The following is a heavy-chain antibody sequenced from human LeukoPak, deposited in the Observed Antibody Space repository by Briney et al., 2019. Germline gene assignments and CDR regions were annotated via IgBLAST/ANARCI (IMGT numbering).Heavy chain of an antibody. J-gene: IGHJ4*02. Sequence: GGSLRLSRAASGFTFSTYGMRWLRQPPGRGLEWVAVISNDGLKDHYADSVKGRFTVSRDNSENTLSLQMNRLRPEDTAVYYCAKRLVGGYNYGPIDSWGQGTLVTVSS. CDR2: ISNDGLKD. D-gene: IGHD5-18*01. CDR1: GFTFSTYG. CDR3: AKRLVGGYNYGPIDS. V-gene: IGHV3-30*18.